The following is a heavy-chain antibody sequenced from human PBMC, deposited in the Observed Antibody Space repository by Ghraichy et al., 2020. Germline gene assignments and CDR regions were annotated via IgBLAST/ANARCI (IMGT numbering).Heavy chain of an antibody. CDR3: AKGGNSYGYSDYFDY. CDR2: ISWNSGRI. CDR1: GFTFDDYA. V-gene: IGHV3-9*01. J-gene: IGHJ4*02. Sequence: SLRLSCAASGFTFDDYAMHWVRQAPGKGLEWVSSISWNSGRIGYADSVKGRFTISRDNAKNSLYLQMNSLRAEDTALYYCAKGGNSYGYSDYFDYWGQGTLVTVSS. D-gene: IGHD5-18*01.